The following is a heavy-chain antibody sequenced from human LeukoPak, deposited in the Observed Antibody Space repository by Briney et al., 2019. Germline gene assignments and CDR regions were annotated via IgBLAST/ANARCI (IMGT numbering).Heavy chain of an antibody. V-gene: IGHV3-48*01. CDR1: GFTFSSYS. CDR2: ISSSSSTI. J-gene: IGHJ3*02. CDR3: SVETQNAFDI. Sequence: GGSLRLSCAASGFTFSSYSMNWVRQAPGKGLEWASYISSSSSTIYYADSVKGRFTISRDNAKNSLYLQMSSLRAEDTAVYYCSVETQNAFDIWGQGTMVTVSS.